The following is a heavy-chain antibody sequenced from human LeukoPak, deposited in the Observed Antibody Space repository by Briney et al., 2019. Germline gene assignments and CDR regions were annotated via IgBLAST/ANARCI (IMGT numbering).Heavy chain of an antibody. V-gene: IGHV4-34*01. J-gene: IGHJ4*02. D-gene: IGHD1-1*01. CDR1: GGSFSGYY. CDR3: ARGGLAPGGGGTFDF. CDR2: INHLGST. Sequence: SETLPLTCAVYGGSFSGYYWSWIRQPPEKGLEWIGEINHLGSTNYNPSLKSRVTISVDTSKKQFSLNLTSVTAADTAIYYCARGGLAPGGGGTFDFWGQGTLVTVSS.